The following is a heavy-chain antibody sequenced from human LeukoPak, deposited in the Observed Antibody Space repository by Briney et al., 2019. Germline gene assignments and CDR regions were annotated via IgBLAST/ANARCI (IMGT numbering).Heavy chain of an antibody. CDR3: AKAHSSGWSYFDF. V-gene: IGHV3-30*18. D-gene: IGHD6-19*01. CDR1: GFTFSSYV. Sequence: GGSLRLSCAASGFTFSSYVMHWVRQAPGKGLEWVAVISYDGSNKYYADSVKGRFTISRDNSKNTLYLQMNSLRAEDTAVYYCAKAHSSGWSYFDFWGQGTLVTVSS. CDR2: ISYDGSNK. J-gene: IGHJ4*02.